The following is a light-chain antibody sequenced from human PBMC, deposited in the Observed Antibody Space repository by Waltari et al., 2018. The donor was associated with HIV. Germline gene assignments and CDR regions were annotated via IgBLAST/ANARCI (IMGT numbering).Light chain of an antibody. CDR3: SSYAGSNNLL. J-gene: IGLJ2*01. V-gene: IGLV2-8*01. Sequence: QSALTQPPSASGSPGQSVTISCTGNSSDVGGYNYVSWYQQHPGKAPKLMIYEVTKRPSGVPDRFSCSKSGNTASLTVSGLQAEDEADYYCSSYAGSNNLLFGGGTKLTVL. CDR2: EVT. CDR1: SSDVGGYNY.